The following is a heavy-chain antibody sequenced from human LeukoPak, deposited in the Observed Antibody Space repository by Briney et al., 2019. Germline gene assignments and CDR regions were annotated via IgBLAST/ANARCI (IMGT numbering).Heavy chain of an antibody. CDR1: GFTFSSYS. CDR2: ISSSSDYI. V-gene: IGHV3-21*01. J-gene: IGHJ4*02. Sequence: GGSLRLSCAASGFTFSSYSMNWVRQAPGKGLEWVSSISSSSDYIYYADSLKGRFTISRDNAKNSLFLQMNSLRDEDTAVYYCVGGSGYLIEYWGQGTLVTVSS. CDR3: VGGSGYLIEY. D-gene: IGHD3-22*01.